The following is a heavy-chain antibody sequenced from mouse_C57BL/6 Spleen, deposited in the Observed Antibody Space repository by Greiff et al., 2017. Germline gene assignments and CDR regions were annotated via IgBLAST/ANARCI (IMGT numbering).Heavy chain of an antibody. CDR2: ISSGGSYT. D-gene: IGHD2-5*01. V-gene: IGHV5-6*01. CDR1: GFTFSSYG. Sequence: EVQVVESGGDLVKPGGSLKLSCAASGFTFSSYGMSWVRQTPDKRLEWVATISSGGSYTYYPDSVKGRFTISRDNAKTTLYLQMSSLKSEDTAMYYCARRDYSNSVFAYWGQGTLVTVSA. CDR3: ARRDYSNSVFAY. J-gene: IGHJ3*01.